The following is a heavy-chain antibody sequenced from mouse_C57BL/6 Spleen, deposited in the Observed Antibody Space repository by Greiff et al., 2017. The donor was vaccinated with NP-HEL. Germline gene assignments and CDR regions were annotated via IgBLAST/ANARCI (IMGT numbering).Heavy chain of an antibody. CDR2: INPNNGGT. J-gene: IGHJ4*01. D-gene: IGHD4-1*01. CDR3: ARQLTGTYGYAMDY. CDR1: GYTFTDYN. V-gene: IGHV1-22*01. Sequence: EVQLQQSGPELVKPGASVKMSCKASGYTFTDYNMHWVKQSHGKSLEWIGYINPNNGGTSYNQKFKGKATLTVNKSSSTAYMELRSLTSEDSAVYDCARQLTGTYGYAMDYWGQGTSVTVSS.